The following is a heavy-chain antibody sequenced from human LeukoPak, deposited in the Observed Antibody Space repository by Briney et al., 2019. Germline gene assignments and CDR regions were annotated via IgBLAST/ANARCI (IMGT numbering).Heavy chain of an antibody. V-gene: IGHV3-23*01. CDR3: ARGTVQLWFLGGDAFDI. J-gene: IGHJ3*02. CDR2: ISGSGGST. Sequence: PGGSLRLSCAVSGFTFSSYAMSWVRQAPGKGLEWVSAISGSGGSTYYADSVKGRLTISRDNSKNTLYLQMNSLRAEDTAVYYCARGTVQLWFLGGDAFDIWGQGTMVTVSS. D-gene: IGHD5-18*01. CDR1: GFTFSSYA.